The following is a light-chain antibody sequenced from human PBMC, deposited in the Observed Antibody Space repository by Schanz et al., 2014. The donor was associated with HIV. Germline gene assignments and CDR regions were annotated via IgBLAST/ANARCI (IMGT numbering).Light chain of an antibody. CDR1: SSDVGGYNY. J-gene: IGLJ3*02. V-gene: IGLV2-14*03. CDR3: CSYAGSYTWV. CDR2: DVN. Sequence: QSALTQPASVSGSPGQSITISCTGTSSDVGGYNYVSWYQQHPGKAPQLMIYDVNNRPSGVSNRFSGSKSGNTASLTISGLQAEDEAVYYCCSYAGSYTWVFGGGTKVTVL.